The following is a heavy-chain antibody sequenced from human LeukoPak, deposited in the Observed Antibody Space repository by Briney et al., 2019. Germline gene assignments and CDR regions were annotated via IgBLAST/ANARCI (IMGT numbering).Heavy chain of an antibody. V-gene: IGHV4-39*07. CDR3: ARAPQGWLAPFDY. D-gene: IGHD6-19*01. CDR1: GGPLSSSSYY. J-gene: IGHJ4*02. CDR2: IYYSGSM. Sequence: PSETLSLTCTVSGGPLSSSSYYWGWLRQPPGKGLEWLGNIYYSGSMYWNPSLKSRVTISVDTSKNQFSLKLSSVTAADTAVYYCARAPQGWLAPFDYWGQGTLVTVSS.